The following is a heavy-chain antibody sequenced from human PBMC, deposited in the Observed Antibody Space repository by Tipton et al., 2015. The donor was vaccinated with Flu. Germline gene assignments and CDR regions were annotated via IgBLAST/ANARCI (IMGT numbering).Heavy chain of an antibody. CDR1: GYTFTGYY. D-gene: IGHD5-12*01. J-gene: IGHJ4*02. Sequence: QLVQSGAEVKKPGASVRVSCEASGYTFTGYYIHWVRQAPGQGLEWMGWISPNSGGTKVAQKFRDRVSMTTDTSISTAYMELRRLGSDDTAFYYFGGDGGYGNFVGLGHWGQGTLVTVSS. V-gene: IGHV1-2*02. CDR2: ISPNSGGT. CDR3: GGDGGYGNFVGLGH.